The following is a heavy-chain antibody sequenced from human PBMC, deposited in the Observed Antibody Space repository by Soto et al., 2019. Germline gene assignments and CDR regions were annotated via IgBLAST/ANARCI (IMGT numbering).Heavy chain of an antibody. Sequence: SETLSLTCAVYGGSFSGYYWSWIRQPPGKGLEWIGEINHSGSTNYNPSLKSRVTISVDTSKNQFSLKLSSVTAADTAVYYCARSKYQLLRRNYYYYYMDVWGKGTTVTVSS. CDR2: INHSGST. D-gene: IGHD2-2*01. CDR3: ARSKYQLLRRNYYYYYMDV. CDR1: GGSFSGYY. J-gene: IGHJ6*03. V-gene: IGHV4-34*01.